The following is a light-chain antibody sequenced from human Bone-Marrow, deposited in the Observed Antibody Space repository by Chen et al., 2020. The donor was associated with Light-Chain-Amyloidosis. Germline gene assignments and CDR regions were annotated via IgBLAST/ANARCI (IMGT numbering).Light chain of an antibody. J-gene: IGLJ1*01. CDR1: SSDVGGDNH. V-gene: IGLV2-14*01. CDR2: EGT. Sequence: QSGLTQPASVSGSPGQSITISCTGTSSDVGGDNHVSWYQQHPDKAPKLMIYEGTNRPSWVPDRFSGSKSDNTASLHISGLQTEDEADYFCSSYTITNTLVFGSGTRVTVL. CDR3: SSYTITNTLV.